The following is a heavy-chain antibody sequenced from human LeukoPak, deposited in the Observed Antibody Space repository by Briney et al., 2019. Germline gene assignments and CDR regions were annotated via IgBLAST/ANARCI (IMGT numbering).Heavy chain of an antibody. CDR3: ASALTTVTPHFHY. V-gene: IGHV3-74*01. J-gene: IGHJ4*02. Sequence: PGGSLRLSCAASGVTFSDYWMHWVRQAPGQGLVWVSRIDTDGSSATYADSVKGRFTISRDNAKNTVYLQMNSLRVEDTGVYSCASALTTVTPHFHYWGQGTLVTVSS. D-gene: IGHD4-17*01. CDR1: GVTFSDYW. CDR2: IDTDGSSA.